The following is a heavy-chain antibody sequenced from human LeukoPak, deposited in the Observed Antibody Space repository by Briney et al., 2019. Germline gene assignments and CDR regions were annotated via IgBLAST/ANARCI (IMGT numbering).Heavy chain of an antibody. V-gene: IGHV3-23*01. D-gene: IGHD5-12*01. CDR3: ANSPWKVPTGY. J-gene: IGHJ4*02. Sequence: PGGSLRLSCAAFGFTFSSYAMSWVRQAPGKGLEWVSAVSGSGGSTYYADSVKGRFTISRDNSKNTLYLQMNSLRAEDTAVYYCANSPWKVPTGYWGQGTLVTVSS. CDR1: GFTFSSYA. CDR2: VSGSGGST.